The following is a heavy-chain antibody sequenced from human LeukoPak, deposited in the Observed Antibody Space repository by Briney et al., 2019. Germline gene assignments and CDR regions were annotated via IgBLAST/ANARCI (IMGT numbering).Heavy chain of an antibody. CDR1: GFTFSSYA. J-gene: IGHJ4*02. Sequence: GGSLRLSCAASGFTFSSYAMRWIRQAPGKGLEWVAVISYDGSNKYYADSVKGRFTISTDNSKNTLYLQMNSLTAEDTAVYYCARDHYYDYVWGSYRPLNYYFDSWGQGTLVTVSS. CDR3: ARDHYYDYVWGSYRPLNYYFDS. V-gene: IGHV3-30*01. CDR2: ISYDGSNK. D-gene: IGHD3-16*02.